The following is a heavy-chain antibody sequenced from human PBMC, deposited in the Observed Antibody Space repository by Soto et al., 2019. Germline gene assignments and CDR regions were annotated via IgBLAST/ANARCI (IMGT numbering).Heavy chain of an antibody. CDR1: GFTFSSYG. CDR2: ISYDGSNK. Sequence: GGSLRLSCAASGFTFSSYGMHWVRQAPGKGLEWVAVISYDGSNKYYADSVKGRFTISRDNSKNTLYLQMNSLRAEDTAVYYFAKGEDVVLVAATIGAFAIWGQGTMVTVSS. J-gene: IGHJ3*02. CDR3: AKGEDVVLVAATIGAFAI. D-gene: IGHD2-15*01. V-gene: IGHV3-30*18.